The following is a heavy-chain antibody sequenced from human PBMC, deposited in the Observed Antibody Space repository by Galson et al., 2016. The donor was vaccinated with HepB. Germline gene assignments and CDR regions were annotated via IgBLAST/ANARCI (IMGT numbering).Heavy chain of an antibody. CDR3: AGGSGFIIDS. Sequence: SLRLSCAASGFTFSSYWMNWVRQAPGKGLVWVARIKQDGSEKSYMDSVEGRFTVSRDNAKNSLYLQMSSLRVEDTAVYFCAGGSGFIIDSGGQGTMVAVSS. CDR2: IKQDGSEK. CDR1: GFTFSSYW. J-gene: IGHJ3*01. V-gene: IGHV3-7*03. D-gene: IGHD3-3*01.